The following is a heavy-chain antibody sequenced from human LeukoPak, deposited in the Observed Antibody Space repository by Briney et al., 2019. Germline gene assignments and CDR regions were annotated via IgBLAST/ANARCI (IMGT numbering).Heavy chain of an antibody. Sequence: SVKVSCKASGGTFSSYAISWVRQAPGQGLEWRGRIIPILGIANYAQKFQGRVTITADKSTSTAYMELSSLRSEDTAVYYCATGRGVITTYFDYWGQGTLVTVSS. CDR3: ATGRGVITTYFDY. CDR1: GGTFSSYA. V-gene: IGHV1-69*04. J-gene: IGHJ4*02. D-gene: IGHD3-10*01. CDR2: IIPILGIA.